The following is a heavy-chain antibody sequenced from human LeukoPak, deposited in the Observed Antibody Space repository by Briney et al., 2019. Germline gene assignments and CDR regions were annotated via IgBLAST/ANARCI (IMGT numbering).Heavy chain of an antibody. CDR2: ISDTSSTK. V-gene: IGHV3-48*04. Sequence: RPGGSLRLSCAASGFTFSSYSMNWVRQAPGKGLEWVSYISDTSSTKYYADSVKGRFTISRDNAKNSLYLQMNSLRAEDTAVYYCAKSPYVGFLEWLSNHDYWGQGTLVTVSS. J-gene: IGHJ4*02. CDR1: GFTFSSYS. D-gene: IGHD3-3*02. CDR3: AKSPYVGFLEWLSNHDY.